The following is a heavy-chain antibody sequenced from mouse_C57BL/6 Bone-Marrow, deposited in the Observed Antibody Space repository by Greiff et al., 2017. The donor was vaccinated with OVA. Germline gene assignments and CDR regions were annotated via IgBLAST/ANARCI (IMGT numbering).Heavy chain of an antibody. D-gene: IGHD2-10*01. CDR3: ARGPTSPYWYFDV. V-gene: IGHV1-7*01. CDR2: INPSSGYT. Sequence: QVQLQQSGAELAKPGASVKLSCKASGYTFTSYWMHWVKKRPGQGLEWIGYINPSSGYTKYNQKFKDKATLTADKSSSTAYMQLSSLTYEDSAVYYCARGPTSPYWYFDVWGTGTTVTVSS. J-gene: IGHJ1*03. CDR1: GYTFTSYW.